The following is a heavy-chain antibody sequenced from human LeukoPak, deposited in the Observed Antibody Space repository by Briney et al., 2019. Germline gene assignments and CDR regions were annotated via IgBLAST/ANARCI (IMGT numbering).Heavy chain of an antibody. D-gene: IGHD6-6*01. J-gene: IGHJ4*02. CDR3: ARDLQIRSSYPDY. CDR2: ISSSGSTI. V-gene: IGHV3-48*03. CDR1: GFTFSSYE. Sequence: GGSLRLSCAASGFTFSSYEMNWVRQAPGKGLEWVSYISSSGSTIYYADSVKGRFTISRDNAKNSLYLQMNSLGAEDTAVYYCARDLQIRSSYPDYWGQGTLVTVSS.